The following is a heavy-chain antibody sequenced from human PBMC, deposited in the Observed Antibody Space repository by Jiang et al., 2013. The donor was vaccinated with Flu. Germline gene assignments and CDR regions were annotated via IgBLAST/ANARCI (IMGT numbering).Heavy chain of an antibody. CDR1: NYA. CDR3: AREERRSSGYFDH. V-gene: IGHV7-4-1*02. Sequence: NYAIHWVRQARGQGLEWMGWINTNTGSPAYXRGFTGRFVFSLDTSVSTAYLQISGLKAEDSGLYYCAREERRSSGYFDHWGQGALVTVSS. D-gene: IGHD3-22*01. J-gene: IGHJ4*02. CDR2: INTNTGSP.